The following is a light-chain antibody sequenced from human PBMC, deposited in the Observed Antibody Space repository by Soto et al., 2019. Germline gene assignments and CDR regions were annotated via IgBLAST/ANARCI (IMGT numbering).Light chain of an antibody. CDR2: AAS. J-gene: IGKJ3*01. CDR3: QKYSSVPV. CDR1: QDIRNF. Sequence: IQMTQSPTSLSASVGDRVTITCRASQDIRNFVAWYQQKPGKAPKLLIYAASTLQSGVPSRFGGSGSGTDFTLTINSLQPEDVATYSCQKYSSVPVFGPGTKVEIK. V-gene: IGKV1-27*01.